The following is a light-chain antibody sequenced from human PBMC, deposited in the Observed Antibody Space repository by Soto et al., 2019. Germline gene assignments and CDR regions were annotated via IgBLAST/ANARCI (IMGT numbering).Light chain of an antibody. Sequence: DLQMTQSPSSLSASVGDRVTITCRASQGIGNDLGWYQQKPGKAPKRLIYAASSLQSGVPSRFSGSGSGTEFTLTISSLQPEDFATYYCLQHNSYRGAFGQGTKVEIK. J-gene: IGKJ1*01. CDR1: QGIGND. V-gene: IGKV1-17*01. CDR2: AAS. CDR3: LQHNSYRGA.